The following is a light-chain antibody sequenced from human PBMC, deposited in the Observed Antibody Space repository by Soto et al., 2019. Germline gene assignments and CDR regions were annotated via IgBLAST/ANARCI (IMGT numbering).Light chain of an antibody. Sequence: QSALTQPPSASGSPGQSVAISCTGTSSDIGGYNYVSWYQQHPGKAPKHMIFEVSQRPSGVPDRFSGSKSGNTASLTVSGPQAEDEADYYCSSYAGSNNLVFGGGTKLTVL. CDR3: SSYAGSNNLV. J-gene: IGLJ2*01. CDR2: EVS. CDR1: SSDIGGYNY. V-gene: IGLV2-8*01.